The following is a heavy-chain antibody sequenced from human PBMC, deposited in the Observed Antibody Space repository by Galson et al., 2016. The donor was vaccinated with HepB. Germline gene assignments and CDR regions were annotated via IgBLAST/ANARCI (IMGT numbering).Heavy chain of an antibody. CDR2: INPSGGST. J-gene: IGHJ4*02. CDR3: ARDSLRDSEGSFGDGYNYFDY. V-gene: IGHV1-46*01. CDR1: GYTFTSYF. Sequence: SVKVSCKASGYTFTSYFIQWVRQAPGQGLEWMGSINPSGGSTSYAQKFQGRVTMTRDTSTSTVYMDLSSLRSEDTAVYYCARDSLRDSEGSFGDGYNYFDYWGQGTLVTVSS. D-gene: IGHD5-24*01.